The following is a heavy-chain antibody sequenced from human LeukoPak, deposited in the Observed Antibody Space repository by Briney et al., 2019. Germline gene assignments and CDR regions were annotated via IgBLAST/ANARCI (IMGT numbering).Heavy chain of an antibody. CDR3: ARDLRDAAYCGGDCYSPTFDY. Sequence: ASVKVSCKASGYTFTGYYMHWVRQAPGQGLEWMGIINPSGGSTSYAQKFQGRVTMTRDTSTSTVYMELSSLRSEDTAVYYCARDLRDAAYCGGDCYSPTFDYWGQGTLVTVSS. CDR2: INPSGGST. V-gene: IGHV1-46*01. CDR1: GYTFTGYY. D-gene: IGHD2-21*02. J-gene: IGHJ4*02.